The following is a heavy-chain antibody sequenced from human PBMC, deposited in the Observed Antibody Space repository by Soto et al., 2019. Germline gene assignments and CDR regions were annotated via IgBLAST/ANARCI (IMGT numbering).Heavy chain of an antibody. CDR3: VKDLNFDFWTGYRYYAMEI. CDR2: INGNGRKT. D-gene: IGHD3-3*01. Sequence: EEQLLESGGELVQPRGSLKLSCAASGFTFSSYAMNWVRQAPGKGLEWVSSINGNGRKTSYADSVRGRFTISRDNSKKTLFLHVNSLRAEDTAVYYCVKDLNFDFWTGYRYYAMEIWDQGTTVTVS. J-gene: IGHJ6*02. CDR1: GFTFSSYA. V-gene: IGHV3-23*01.